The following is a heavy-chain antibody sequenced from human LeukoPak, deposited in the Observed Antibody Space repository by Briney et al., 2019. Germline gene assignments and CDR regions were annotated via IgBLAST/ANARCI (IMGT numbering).Heavy chain of an antibody. Sequence: GGSLRLSCAASGFTFSSYEMNWVRPAPGKGLEWVSYISSSGRTIYYADSVKGPFTISRDNTKNSLYLQMNSLRAEDTAVYYCASFGSGHYYGSGQDNPVDYWGQGTLVTVSS. CDR1: GFTFSSYE. V-gene: IGHV3-48*03. CDR2: ISSSGRTI. J-gene: IGHJ4*02. CDR3: ASFGSGHYYGSGQDNPVDY. D-gene: IGHD3-10*01.